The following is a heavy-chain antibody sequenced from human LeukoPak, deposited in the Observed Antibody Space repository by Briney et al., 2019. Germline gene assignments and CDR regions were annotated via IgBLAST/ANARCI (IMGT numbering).Heavy chain of an antibody. D-gene: IGHD1-26*01. CDR1: GYTFTGYY. CDR2: VNPNSGDT. CDR3: ARDATRSVIVGAEDGFDY. V-gene: IGHV1-2*02. J-gene: IGHJ4*02. Sequence: ASVKVSCKASGYTFTGYYLHWVRQAPGQGLEWMGCVNPNSGDTNYAQKLQGRVTMTIDTSTTTAYMELRSLRSDDTAIYYCARDATRSVIVGAEDGFDYWGQGTLVTVSS.